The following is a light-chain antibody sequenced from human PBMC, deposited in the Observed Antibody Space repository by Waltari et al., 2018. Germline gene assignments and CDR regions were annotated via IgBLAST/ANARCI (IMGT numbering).Light chain of an antibody. CDR2: DAS. CDR1: QSVRNN. J-gene: IGKJ5*01. CDR3: QQYYKWPPIT. V-gene: IGKV3-15*01. Sequence: EIVMTQSPATLTVSPGERATLSCRASQSVRNNLGWCQQKPGQAPRLLIYDASTRATDIPARFSGSGSGTDFTLTISSLQSEDSAVYYCQQYYKWPPITFGQGTRLEIK.